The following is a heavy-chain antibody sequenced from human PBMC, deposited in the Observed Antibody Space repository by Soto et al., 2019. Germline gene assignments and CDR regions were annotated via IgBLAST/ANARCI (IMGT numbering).Heavy chain of an antibody. Sequence: ASVKVSCKPSGYTFTGHYIHWGRQAPGQGPEWMGWINPNSGGTNYAQKFQGRVSMTRDTSISTAYMELSRLRSDGTAVYYCAREYSSTWYPFDYWGQGTLVTVSS. V-gene: IGHV1-2*02. CDR2: INPNSGGT. J-gene: IGHJ4*02. CDR3: AREYSSTWYPFDY. D-gene: IGHD6-13*01. CDR1: GYTFTGHY.